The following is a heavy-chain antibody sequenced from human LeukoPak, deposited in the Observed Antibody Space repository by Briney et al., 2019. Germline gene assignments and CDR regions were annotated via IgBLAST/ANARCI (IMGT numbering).Heavy chain of an antibody. CDR2: IDGSGTNT. CDR3: AKRSARPKPFDC. V-gene: IGHV3-23*01. D-gene: IGHD6-25*01. J-gene: IGHJ4*02. CDR1: GFTFSTYG. Sequence: GGSPRLSCAGSGFTFSTYGMSWVRQAPGKGLEWVSAIDGSGTNTLYADSVKGRFTNSRDNFKNTAYLQMSSLRAADTAIYYCAKRSARPKPFDCWAQGTLVAVSS.